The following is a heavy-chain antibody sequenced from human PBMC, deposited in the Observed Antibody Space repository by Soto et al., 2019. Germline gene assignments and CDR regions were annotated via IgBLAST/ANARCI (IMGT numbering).Heavy chain of an antibody. J-gene: IGHJ6*02. D-gene: IGHD3-10*01. V-gene: IGHV4-34*01. Sequence: SETLSLTCAVYGGSFSGYYWSWIRQPPGKGLEWIGEINHSGSTNYNPSLKSRVTISVDTSKNQFPLKLSSVTAADMAVYYCARGGQSGYYYYGMDVWGQVTTVTVSS. CDR1: GGSFSGYY. CDR2: INHSGST. CDR3: ARGGQSGYYYYGMDV.